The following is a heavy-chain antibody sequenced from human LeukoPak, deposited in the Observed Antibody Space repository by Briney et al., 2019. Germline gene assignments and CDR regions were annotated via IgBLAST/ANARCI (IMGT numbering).Heavy chain of an antibody. Sequence: GESLKISCEGSGYSFTSYWIGWVRQMPGKGLEWMGIIYPGDSDTRYSPSFQGQVTISADKSISTAYLQWSSLKASDTAMYYCARSQVQYYYDSSGYYYFDYWGQGTQVTVSS. D-gene: IGHD3-22*01. CDR2: IYPGDSDT. CDR3: ARSQVQYYYDSSGYYYFDY. V-gene: IGHV5-51*01. CDR1: GYSFTSYW. J-gene: IGHJ4*02.